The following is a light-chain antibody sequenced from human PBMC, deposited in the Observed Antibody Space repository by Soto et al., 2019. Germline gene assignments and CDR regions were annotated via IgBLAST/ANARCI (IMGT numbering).Light chain of an antibody. J-gene: IGLJ3*02. V-gene: IGLV3-27*01. CDR3: YSATNNTLGV. CDR2: KDT. Sequence: SSELTQPSSVSVSPGQTARITCSGDVLAKKYARWFQQKPGQAPMVVIYKDTERPAGIPERFSGSSSGTTVTLTISGAQVDDEADYYCYSATNNTLGVFGGGTKVTVL. CDR1: VLAKKY.